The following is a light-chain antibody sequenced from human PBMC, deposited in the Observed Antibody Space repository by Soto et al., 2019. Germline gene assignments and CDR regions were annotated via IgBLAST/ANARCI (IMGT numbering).Light chain of an antibody. J-gene: IGLJ1*01. CDR1: SSDVGAYNY. CDR3: CSYAGSYDYV. Sequence: ALTQPRSVSGSPGQSVTISCTGSSSDVGAYNYVSWYQHNTGKAPKLLIYDVNKRPSGVPDRFSGSKFGNTASLTISGLQADDEATFYCCSYAGSYDYVFGTGTKVTVL. V-gene: IGLV2-11*01. CDR2: DVN.